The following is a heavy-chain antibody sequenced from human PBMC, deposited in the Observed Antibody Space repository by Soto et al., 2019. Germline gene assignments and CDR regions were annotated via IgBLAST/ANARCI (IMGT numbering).Heavy chain of an antibody. J-gene: IGHJ4*02. CDR1: GFTFSSYW. CDR3: ARTSSGSGSYYSLLYFDY. D-gene: IGHD3-10*01. CDR2: IKQGGSVK. V-gene: IGHV3-7*05. Sequence: GGSLRLSCAASGFTFSSYWMSWVRQAPGKGLEWVANIKQGGSVKSYVDSVKGRFTISRDNAKNSLYLQMNSLRAEDTAVYYCARTSSGSGSYYSLLYFDYWGQGTLVTVSS.